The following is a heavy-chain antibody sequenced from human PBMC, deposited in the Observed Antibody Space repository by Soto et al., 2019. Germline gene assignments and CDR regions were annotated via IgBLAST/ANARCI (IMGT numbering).Heavy chain of an antibody. CDR2: IYYSGST. Sequence: QVQLQESGPGLVKPSQTLSLTCTVSGGSISSGGYYWSWIRQHPGKGLEWIGNIYYSGSTYYNPSLKSRVTISIDTSKNQCSLKLSSVTAADTAVYYCARVGCYAGSGYNAFVIWGQGTMVTVSS. J-gene: IGHJ3*02. V-gene: IGHV4-31*03. CDR1: GGSISSGGYY. D-gene: IGHD3-22*01. CDR3: ARVGCYAGSGYNAFVI.